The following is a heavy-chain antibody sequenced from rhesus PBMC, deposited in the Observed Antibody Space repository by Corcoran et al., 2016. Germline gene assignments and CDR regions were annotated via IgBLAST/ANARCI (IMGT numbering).Heavy chain of an antibody. Sequence: EVQLVETGGGLVQPGGSLRLSCAAAGFTFSSYGLRWVCQAPGKGLEWVSGISYTGGSTYYADSGKGRFTISRDNSKNTLSLQMNSLRAEDTAVYYCAKNRNFDYWGQGVLVTVSS. CDR1: GFTFSSYG. CDR2: ISYTGGST. V-gene: IGHV3S5*01. J-gene: IGHJ4*01. CDR3: AKNRNFDY.